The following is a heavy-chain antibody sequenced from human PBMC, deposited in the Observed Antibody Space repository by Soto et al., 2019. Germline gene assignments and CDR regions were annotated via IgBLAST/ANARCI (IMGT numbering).Heavy chain of an antibody. D-gene: IGHD5-12*01. J-gene: IGHJ4*02. Sequence: QVQLVESGGGVVQPGRSLRLSCAASGFTFSSYGMHWVRQAPGKGLEWVAVISYDGSYKYYADSMKGRVTISRDNSKNTLYVQMNSLRAADTAVYYCAKEGSVVATTPDFDYWGQGTLVTVSS. CDR1: GFTFSSYG. V-gene: IGHV3-30*18. CDR2: ISYDGSYK. CDR3: AKEGSVVATTPDFDY.